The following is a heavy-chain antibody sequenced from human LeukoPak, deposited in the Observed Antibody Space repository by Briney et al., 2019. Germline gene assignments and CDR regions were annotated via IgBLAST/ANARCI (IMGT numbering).Heavy chain of an antibody. J-gene: IGHJ4*02. Sequence: PGGSLRLSCAASGFTFSSYSMNWVRQAPGKGLEWVSSISSSSSYIYYADSVKGRFTISRDNAKNSLYLQMNSLRAEDTAVYYCARGDSSGWYEGKFYYWGQGTLVTVSS. V-gene: IGHV3-21*01. D-gene: IGHD6-19*01. CDR2: ISSSSSYI. CDR3: ARGDSSGWYEGKFYY. CDR1: GFTFSSYS.